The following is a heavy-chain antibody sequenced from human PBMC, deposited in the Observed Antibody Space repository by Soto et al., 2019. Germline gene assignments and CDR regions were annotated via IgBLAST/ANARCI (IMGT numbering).Heavy chain of an antibody. V-gene: IGHV1-18*04. Sequence: QVQLVQSGGEVTKPGASVKVSCTSSGYTFTSYDVSWVRQAPGQGLEWLGWISVYTGNTKQAQKFQDRVTLTTEASTGTASLELRSLRSDDTAVYYCARDRCTTDKCYTHHFDVWGQGTTVTVSS. CDR1: GYTFTSYD. J-gene: IGHJ6*02. D-gene: IGHD2-8*01. CDR2: ISVYTGNT. CDR3: ARDRCTTDKCYTHHFDV.